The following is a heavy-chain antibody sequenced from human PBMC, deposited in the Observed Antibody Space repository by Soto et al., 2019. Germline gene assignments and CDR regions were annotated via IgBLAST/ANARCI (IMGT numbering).Heavy chain of an antibody. CDR2: IYYSGST. D-gene: IGHD2-15*01. Sequence: SETLSLTCTVSGGSISSYYWSWIRQPPGKGLEWIGSIYYSGSTYYNPSLKSRVTISVDTSKNQFSLKLSSVTAADTAVYYCARQMGYCSGGSCYPEYFQHWGQGTLVTAPQ. V-gene: IGHV4-59*05. J-gene: IGHJ1*01. CDR1: GGSISSYY. CDR3: ARQMGYCSGGSCYPEYFQH.